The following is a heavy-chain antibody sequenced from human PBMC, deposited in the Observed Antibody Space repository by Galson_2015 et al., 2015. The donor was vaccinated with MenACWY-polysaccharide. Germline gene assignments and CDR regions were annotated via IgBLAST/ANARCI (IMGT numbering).Heavy chain of an antibody. Sequence: ETLSLTCAVYGESFSNYYWNWIRQAPGKGLEWIGGIDFRGRTRYNPSLKSRVTISVDTSKNQFSLHVRSVTAADTAVYFCARPGYCSSTICTGHMDVWGQGTTVTVSS. CDR2: IDFRGRT. CDR3: ARPGYCSSTICTGHMDV. CDR1: GESFSNYY. J-gene: IGHJ6*02. D-gene: IGHD2-2*01. V-gene: IGHV4-34*01.